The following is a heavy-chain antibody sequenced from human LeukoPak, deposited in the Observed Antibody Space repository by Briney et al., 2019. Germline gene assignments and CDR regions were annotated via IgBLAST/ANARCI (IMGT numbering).Heavy chain of an antibody. Sequence: RTGGSLRLSCVASGFIFRDYAMSWVRQTPAGGLEWVSSYRGDGENIHTVSGKGRITLSRDHSRNTVYLQLSNLRVEDTAVYYCAKARWVSSADAVLWGQGTLVTVS. D-gene: IGHD6-6*01. CDR2: YRGDGEN. CDR3: AKARWVSSADAVL. J-gene: IGHJ4*02. V-gene: IGHV3-23*01. CDR1: GFIFRDYA.